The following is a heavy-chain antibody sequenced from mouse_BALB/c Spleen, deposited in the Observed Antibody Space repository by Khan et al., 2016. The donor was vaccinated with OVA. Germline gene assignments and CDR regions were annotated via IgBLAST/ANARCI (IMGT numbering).Heavy chain of an antibody. Sequence: EVQLQESGPGLVKPSQTLSLSCTVTAYSITSDYAWTLIRQFPRNKLELMCYISYSGSTSYTPSFKSRFSISRDTSNNQFFLQLISVTTEDTATSSCACTRFYYRYSFVDYWGEGTTLTVSS. CDR3: ACTRFYYRYSFVDY. V-gene: IGHV3-2*02. D-gene: IGHD2-14*01. CDR1: AYSITSDYA. J-gene: IGHJ2*01. CDR2: ISYSGST.